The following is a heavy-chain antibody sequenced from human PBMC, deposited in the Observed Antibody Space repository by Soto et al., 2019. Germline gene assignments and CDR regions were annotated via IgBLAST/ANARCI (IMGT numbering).Heavy chain of an antibody. CDR1: GGSISSGGYY. Sequence: QVQLQESGPGLVKPSQTLSLTCTVSGGSISSGGYYWSWIRQHPGKGLEWIGYIYYSGSTYYNPSLKSRVTISVDTSKNQFSLKLSSVTAADTAVYYCARGQDYYSSGRGNWFDPWGQGTLVTVSS. J-gene: IGHJ5*02. V-gene: IGHV4-31*03. CDR2: IYYSGST. D-gene: IGHD3-10*01. CDR3: ARGQDYYSSGRGNWFDP.